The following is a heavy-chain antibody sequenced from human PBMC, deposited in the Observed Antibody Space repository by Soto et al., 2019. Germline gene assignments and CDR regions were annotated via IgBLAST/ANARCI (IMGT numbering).Heavy chain of an antibody. D-gene: IGHD6-13*01. J-gene: IGHJ4*02. CDR2: IYYSGST. Sequence: SETLSLTCTVSGGSISSYYWSWIRQPPGKGLEWIGYIYYSGSTNYNPSLKSRVTISVDTSKNQFSLKLSSVTAADTAVYYCARGGHGSSWYNFDYWGQGTLVTVSS. CDR1: GGSISSYY. V-gene: IGHV4-59*01. CDR3: ARGGHGSSWYNFDY.